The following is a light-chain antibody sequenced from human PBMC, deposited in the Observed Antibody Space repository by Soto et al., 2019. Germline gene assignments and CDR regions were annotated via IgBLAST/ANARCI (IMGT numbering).Light chain of an antibody. CDR3: SSYSSSNSVV. CDR2: DVS. V-gene: IGLV2-14*03. J-gene: IGLJ2*01. CDR1: SSDIGGYNW. Sequence: QSALTQPASVSGSPGQSITISCAGTSSDIGGYNWVSWYQQHPDKAPKLMVYDVSYRPSGVSNRFSGSKSGDTASLTISGLQAEDEAEYYCSSYSSSNSVVFGGGTKLTVL.